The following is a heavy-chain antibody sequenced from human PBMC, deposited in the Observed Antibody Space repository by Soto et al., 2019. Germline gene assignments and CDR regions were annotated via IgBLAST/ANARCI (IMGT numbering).Heavy chain of an antibody. D-gene: IGHD6-6*01. CDR2: ISSSGSTI. CDR3: ARAGAARRPHCLDY. V-gene: IGHV3-48*03. CDR1: GFTFSSYE. Sequence: GGSLRLSCAASGFTFSSYEMNWVRQAPGKGLEWVSYISSSGSTIYYADSVKGRFTISRDTAKNPLYLQMNSLRAEDTAVYYCARAGAARRPHCLDYWGQGSLVTVSS. J-gene: IGHJ4*02.